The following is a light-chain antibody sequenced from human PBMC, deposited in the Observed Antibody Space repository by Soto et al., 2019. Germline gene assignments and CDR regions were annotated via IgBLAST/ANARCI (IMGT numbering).Light chain of an antibody. Sequence: DIQMTQSPSSLFASIGDRVPITCRASQTISNYLNWYRQKPGKAPELLIYAASSLHSGVPSRFSGSGSGTEFTLTISSLQAEDLATYYCLQHDSYSRTFGQGTKVDIK. CDR3: LQHDSYSRT. V-gene: IGKV1-17*01. J-gene: IGKJ1*01. CDR1: QTISNY. CDR2: AAS.